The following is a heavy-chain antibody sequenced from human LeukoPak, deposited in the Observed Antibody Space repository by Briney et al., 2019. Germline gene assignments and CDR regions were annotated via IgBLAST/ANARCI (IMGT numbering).Heavy chain of an antibody. CDR1: GFTFSSYG. CDR2: IRYDGSNK. Sequence: PGGSLRLSCAASGFTFSSYGMHWVRQAPGKGLEWVAFIRYDGSNKYYADSVKGRFTISRDNSKNTLYLQMNSLRAEDTAVYYCAKEGLSITMIVVPPPDYWGQGTLVTVSS. CDR3: AKEGLSITMIVVPPPDY. D-gene: IGHD3-22*01. V-gene: IGHV3-30*02. J-gene: IGHJ4*02.